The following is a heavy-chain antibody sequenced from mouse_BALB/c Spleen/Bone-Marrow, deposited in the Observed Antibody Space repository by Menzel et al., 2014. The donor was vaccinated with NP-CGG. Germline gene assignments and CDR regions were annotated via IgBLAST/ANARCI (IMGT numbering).Heavy chain of an antibody. CDR1: GYTFTAYV. CDR2: INPYNDGT. CDR3: AREGGLRRGDYYAMDY. Sequence: VQLTESGPELVKPGASVKMSCKASGYTFTAYVMHWVKQKPGQGLEWIGYINPYNDGTKYNEMFKGKATLTSDKSPSTAYMELSSLTSEDSAVYYCAREGGLRRGDYYAMDYWGQGTSVTVSS. D-gene: IGHD2-4*01. J-gene: IGHJ4*01. V-gene: IGHV1-14*01.